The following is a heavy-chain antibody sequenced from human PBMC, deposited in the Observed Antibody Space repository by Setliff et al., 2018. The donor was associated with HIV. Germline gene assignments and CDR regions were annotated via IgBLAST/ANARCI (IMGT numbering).Heavy chain of an antibody. CDR1: GGSVSTGNYY. CDR2: IYYSGST. Sequence: SETLSLTCTVSGGSVSTGNYYWNWIRQPPGKGLEWIGYIYYSGSTNYNPSLKSRVTISVDTSKNQFSLKLSSVTAADTAVYYCASSGYSLYYYYGMDVWGQGTTVTVSS. V-gene: IGHV4-61*01. J-gene: IGHJ6*02. D-gene: IGHD1-26*01. CDR3: ASSGYSLYYYYGMDV.